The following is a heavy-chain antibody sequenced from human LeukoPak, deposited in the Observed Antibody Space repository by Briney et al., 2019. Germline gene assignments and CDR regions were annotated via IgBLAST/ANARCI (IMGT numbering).Heavy chain of an antibody. CDR1: GGSISSHDNY. CDR3: ARLRAAPGTTSFDY. J-gene: IGHJ4*02. Sequence: KASETLSLTCTVSGGSISSHDNYWGWFRQPPGKGLEWIGSIYYSGNTYYNPSLKSRVTISVDTSKNQFSLKVSSVTAADTAVYYCARLRAAPGTTSFDYWGQGTLVTVSS. D-gene: IGHD6-13*01. CDR2: IYYSGNT. V-gene: IGHV4-39*01.